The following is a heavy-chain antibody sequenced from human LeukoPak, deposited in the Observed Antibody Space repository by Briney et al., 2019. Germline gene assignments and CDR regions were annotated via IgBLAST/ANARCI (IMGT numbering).Heavy chain of an antibody. CDR2: IYNSGST. D-gene: IGHD6-25*01. CDR3: ARSAIDAFDI. V-gene: IGHV4-59*08. Sequence: PSETLSLTCTVTGGSISSYYWSWIRQPPVKGLECIGYIYNSGSTNYNPSLKSRVSISVDTSKNQFSLKLSSVTAADTAVYYCARSAIDAFDIWGQGTMVTVSS. CDR1: GGSISSYY. J-gene: IGHJ3*02.